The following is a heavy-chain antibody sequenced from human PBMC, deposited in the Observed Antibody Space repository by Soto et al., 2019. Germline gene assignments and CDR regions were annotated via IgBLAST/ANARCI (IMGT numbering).Heavy chain of an antibody. J-gene: IGHJ6*02. CDR1: GYSYAGYY. CDR2: INPNSGGT. Sequence: SLKVSCKASGYSYAGYYIDWVRQTHGQGLEWMGWINPNSGGTNYAQKFQGRVTMTRDTSITTAYMELSRLRSDDTAVYYCAREFVDTAMVNTYYYYGMDVWGQGTTVTVPS. V-gene: IGHV1-2*02. CDR3: AREFVDTAMVNTYYYYGMDV. D-gene: IGHD5-18*01.